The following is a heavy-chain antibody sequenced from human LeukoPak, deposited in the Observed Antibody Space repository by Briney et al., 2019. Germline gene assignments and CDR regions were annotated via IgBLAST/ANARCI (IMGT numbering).Heavy chain of an antibody. Sequence: GGSLRLSCAASGFTFSSYGMHWVRQAPGKGLEWVAVISYDGSNKYYADSVKGRFTISRDNSKNTLYLQMNSLRAEDTAVYYCAKSKSGGPFDYWGQGTLVTVSS. CDR2: ISYDGSNK. D-gene: IGHD2-15*01. V-gene: IGHV3-30*18. J-gene: IGHJ4*02. CDR1: GFTFSSYG. CDR3: AKSKSGGPFDY.